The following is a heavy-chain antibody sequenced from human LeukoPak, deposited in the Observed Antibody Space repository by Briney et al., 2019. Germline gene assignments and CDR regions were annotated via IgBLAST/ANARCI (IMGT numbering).Heavy chain of an antibody. J-gene: IGHJ4*02. CDR1: GGSMSSSSNY. CDR3: ARIFCSGGNCYHFDY. CDR2: IYSSGTT. Sequence: SGTLSLTCTVSGGSMSSSSNYWNWIRPPAGKGLEWIGRIYSSGTTTYNPSLKGRVTISLDTSKNQFSLKLTCVTAADTAVYYCARIFCSGGNCYHFDYWGQGTLVTVSS. V-gene: IGHV4-61*02. D-gene: IGHD2-15*01.